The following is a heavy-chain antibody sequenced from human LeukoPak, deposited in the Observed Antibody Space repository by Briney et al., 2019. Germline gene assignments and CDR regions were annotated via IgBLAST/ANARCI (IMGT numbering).Heavy chain of an antibody. CDR3: ARQSRDFWSGYNPDTLTNWFDP. D-gene: IGHD3-3*01. CDR2: IYPGDSDT. J-gene: IGHJ5*02. V-gene: IGHV5-51*01. Sequence: LGESLKISCKGSGYSFTSYWIGWVRQMPGKGLEWMGIIYPGDSDTRYSPSFQGQVTISADKSISTAYLQWSSLKASDTAMYYCARQSRDFWSGYNPDTLTNWFDPWGQGTLVTVSS. CDR1: GYSFTSYW.